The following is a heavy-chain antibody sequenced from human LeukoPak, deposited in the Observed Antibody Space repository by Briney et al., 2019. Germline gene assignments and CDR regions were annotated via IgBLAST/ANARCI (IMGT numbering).Heavy chain of an antibody. V-gene: IGHV3-23*01. CDR3: AKDGGLWVSAHWGDS. D-gene: IGHD7-27*01. J-gene: IGHJ4*02. CDR2: ITDSVSGGST. Sequence: PGGSLRLSCAASGFTFSSYAMTWVRQAPGKGLEWVSTITDSVSGGSTYYADSVKGRFTISRDNSKNTLYLQMSSLRAEDTAVYFCAKDGGLWVSAHWGDSWGRGTLVTVSS. CDR1: GFTFSSYA.